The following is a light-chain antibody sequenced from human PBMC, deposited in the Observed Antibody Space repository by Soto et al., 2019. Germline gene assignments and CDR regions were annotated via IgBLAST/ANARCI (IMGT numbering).Light chain of an antibody. Sequence: QSALTQPPSASGTPGQRVTISCSGSSSNIGSNYVYWYQQLPGTAPKLLIYRNNQRPSGVPDRFSGSKSGTSASLASSGLRSEDEADDYCAAWDDGRSGSDVFGTGTKVTVL. CDR3: AAWDDGRSGSDV. V-gene: IGLV1-47*01. J-gene: IGLJ1*01. CDR1: SSNIGSNY. CDR2: RNN.